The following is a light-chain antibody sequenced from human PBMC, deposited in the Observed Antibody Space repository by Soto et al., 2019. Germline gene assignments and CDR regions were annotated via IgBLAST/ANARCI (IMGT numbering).Light chain of an antibody. J-gene: IGKJ1*01. V-gene: IGKV1-5*03. Sequence: DIQMTQSPSTLSASVGDRVTITCRASQSISSWLAWYQQKPGKATKLLIYKASNLESGVPSRFSGSGSGTEFTFTNSGLHADDFATYYGQKYNCFRTFGQGTKVEIK. CDR3: QKYNCFRT. CDR2: KAS. CDR1: QSISSW.